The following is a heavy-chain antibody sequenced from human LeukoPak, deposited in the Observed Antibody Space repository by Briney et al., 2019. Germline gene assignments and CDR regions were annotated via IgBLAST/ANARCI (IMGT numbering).Heavy chain of an antibody. CDR3: ASSTQLGYCSSTSCPGDAFDI. J-gene: IGHJ3*02. Sequence: PGGSLRLSRAASGFTVSSNYMSWVRQAPGKGLEWVSVIYSGGSTYYADSVKGRFTISRHNSKNTLYLQMNSLRAEDTAVYYCASSTQLGYCSSTSCPGDAFDIWGQGTMVTVSS. D-gene: IGHD2-2*01. CDR2: IYSGGST. V-gene: IGHV3-53*04. CDR1: GFTVSSNY.